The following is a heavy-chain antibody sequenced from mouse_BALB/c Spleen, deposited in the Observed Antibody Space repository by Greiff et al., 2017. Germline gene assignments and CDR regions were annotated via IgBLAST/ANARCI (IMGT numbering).Heavy chain of an antibody. CDR2: IYPSDSYT. V-gene: IGHV1-69*02. CDR3: TRSNYYGSSYRVYFDY. J-gene: IGHJ2*01. D-gene: IGHD1-1*01. Sequence: QVQLQQPGAELVRPGASVKLSCKASGYTFTSYCINWVKQRPGQGLEWIGNIYPSDSYTNYNQKFKDKATLTVDKSSSTAYMQLSSPTSEDSAVYYCTRSNYYGSSYRVYFDYWGQGTTLTVSS. CDR1: GYTFTSYC.